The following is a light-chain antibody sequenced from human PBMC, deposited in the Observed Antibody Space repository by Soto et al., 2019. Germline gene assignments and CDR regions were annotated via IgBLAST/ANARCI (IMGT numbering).Light chain of an antibody. J-gene: IGLJ2*01. V-gene: IGLV2-14*01. CDR1: SSDVGGYNY. Sequence: QSALTQPASVSGSPGQSITISCTGTSSDVGGYNYVSWYQQHPGKAPKLMIYDVSNRPSGVSNRFSGSRSGNTASLTIFGLQAEDEAHYYCSAYTGSTTLVVFGGGTKVTVL. CDR2: DVS. CDR3: SAYTGSTTLVV.